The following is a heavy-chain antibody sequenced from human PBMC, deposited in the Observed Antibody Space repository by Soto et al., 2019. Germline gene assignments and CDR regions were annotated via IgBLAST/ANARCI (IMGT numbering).Heavy chain of an antibody. D-gene: IGHD6-13*01. CDR2: IYYSGST. CDR1: GGSISSSSYY. CDR3: ARLARSSIAAAGTGAEWFDP. J-gene: IGHJ5*02. Sequence: QLQLQESGPGLVKPSETLSLTCTVSGGSISSSSYYWGWIRQPPGKGLEWIGSIYYSGSTYYNPSLKSRVTISVDTSKNQFSLKLSSVTAADTAVYYCARLARSSIAAAGTGAEWFDPWGQGTLVTVSS. V-gene: IGHV4-39*01.